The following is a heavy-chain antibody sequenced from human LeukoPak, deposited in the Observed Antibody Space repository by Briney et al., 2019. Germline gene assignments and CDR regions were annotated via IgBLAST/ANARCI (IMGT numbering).Heavy chain of an antibody. CDR1: GGTFSSYA. D-gene: IGHD4-23*01. CDR2: IIPIFGTA. CDR3: ARAAPYGGNSRPFDY. Sequence: SVKVSCKASGGTFSSYAISWVRQAPGQGLEWMGGIIPIFGTANYAQKFQGRVTITADESTSTAYMELSSLRSEDTAVYYCARAAPYGGNSRPFDYWGQGTLVTVSS. V-gene: IGHV1-69*01. J-gene: IGHJ4*02.